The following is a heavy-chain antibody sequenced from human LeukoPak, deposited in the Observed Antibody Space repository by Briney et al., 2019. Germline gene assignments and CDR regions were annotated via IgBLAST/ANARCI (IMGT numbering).Heavy chain of an antibody. V-gene: IGHV4-34*01. CDR3: ARRDIVATIDY. CDR1: GGSFSGYY. Sequence: SQTLSLTYAVYGGSFSGYYWSWIRQPPGKGLEWIGEINHSGSTNYNPSLKSRVTISVDTSKNQFSLKLSSVTAADTAVYYCARRDIVATIDYWGQGTLVTVSS. J-gene: IGHJ4*02. D-gene: IGHD5-12*01. CDR2: INHSGST.